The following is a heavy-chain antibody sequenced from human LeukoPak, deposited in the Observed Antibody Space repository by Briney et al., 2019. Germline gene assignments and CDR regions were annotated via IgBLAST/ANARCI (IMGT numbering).Heavy chain of an antibody. CDR3: AREMFHDYVWGSYRHFDY. V-gene: IGHV4-31*03. Sequence: PSQTPSPTFPVSCWFISSDGFPWDWIRPHPGKGPEWVGVIFHSGSTHYNPSLKSRVVISVDTSKNQFSLKLSSVTAADTAVYYCAREMFHDYVWGSYRHFDYWGQGTLVTVSS. J-gene: IGHJ4*02. CDR2: IFHSGST. D-gene: IGHD3-16*02. CDR1: CWFISSDGFP.